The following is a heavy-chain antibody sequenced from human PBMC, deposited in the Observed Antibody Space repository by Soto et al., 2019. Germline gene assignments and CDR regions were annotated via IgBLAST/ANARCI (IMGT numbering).Heavy chain of an antibody. CDR3: ARHPSPSNPYCSSTSCYDFDF. V-gene: IGHV5-10-1*01. D-gene: IGHD2-2*01. CDR2: LDPTDSYT. CDR1: GYSCTSYW. Sequence: WKVAGYSCTSYWISWVRQMPGKGLEWMGTLDPTDSYTNYSPSFQGHVTISPDKSINTAYVQWSSLKASDAAMYYCARHPSPSNPYCSSTSCYDFDFWSQGTLVSVSS. J-gene: IGHJ4*02.